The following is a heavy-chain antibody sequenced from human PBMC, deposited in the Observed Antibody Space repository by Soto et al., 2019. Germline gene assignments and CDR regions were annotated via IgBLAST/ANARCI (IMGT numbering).Heavy chain of an antibody. D-gene: IGHD3-10*01. V-gene: IGHV3-53*01. CDR1: GFTVSSNY. CDR3: ARDQGPSLWFGESPFRYYYYYMDV. Sequence: GGSLRLSCAASGFTVSSNYMSWVRQAPGKGLEWVSVIYSGGSTNYADSVKGRFTISRDNAKNTLYQQMNSLRAEDTAVYYCARDQGPSLWFGESPFRYYYYYMDVWGKGTTVTVSS. J-gene: IGHJ6*03. CDR2: IYSGGST.